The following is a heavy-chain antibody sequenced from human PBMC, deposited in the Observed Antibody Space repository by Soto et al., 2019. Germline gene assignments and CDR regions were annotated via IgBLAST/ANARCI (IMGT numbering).Heavy chain of an antibody. V-gene: IGHV4-39*01. Sequence: SETLALTCTVSGGSISISSYYWGWIRQPPGKGLEWIGSIYYSGSTYYNPSLKSRVTISVDTSKNQFSLKLSSVTAADTAVYYCASGYCSSTSCYQTEAFDYWGQGTLVTVSS. CDR2: IYYSGST. CDR1: GGSISISSYY. CDR3: ASGYCSSTSCYQTEAFDY. J-gene: IGHJ4*02. D-gene: IGHD2-2*03.